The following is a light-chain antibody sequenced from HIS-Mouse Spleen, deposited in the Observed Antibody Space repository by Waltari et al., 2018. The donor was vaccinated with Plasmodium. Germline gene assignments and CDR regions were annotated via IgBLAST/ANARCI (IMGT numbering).Light chain of an antibody. Sequence: QSALTQPRSVSGSPGQSVTISCTVTSSDVGVYNYVSWYQQHPGKAPKLMIYDVSKRPSGVPDRFAGSKSGNTASLTISGLQAEDEADYYCCSYAGSYTYVFGTGTKVTVL. V-gene: IGLV2-11*01. CDR1: SSDVGVYNY. CDR2: DVS. J-gene: IGLJ1*01. CDR3: CSYAGSYTYV.